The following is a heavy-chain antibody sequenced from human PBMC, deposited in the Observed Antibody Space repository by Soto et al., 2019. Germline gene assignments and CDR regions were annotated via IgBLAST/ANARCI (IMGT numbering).Heavy chain of an antibody. CDR1: GFTFRSFT. CDR2: ISSNSAYI. J-gene: IGHJ5*02. Sequence: GGSLRLSCAASGFTFRSFTMNWVRQAPGKGLEWVSTISSNSAYIYYTNALRGRFTISRDNAKNSLHLQMNSLRAEDTAVYYCTRDASRDSSARGWFDPWGPGTLVTVSS. CDR3: TRDASRDSSARGWFDP. D-gene: IGHD6-13*01. V-gene: IGHV3-21*01.